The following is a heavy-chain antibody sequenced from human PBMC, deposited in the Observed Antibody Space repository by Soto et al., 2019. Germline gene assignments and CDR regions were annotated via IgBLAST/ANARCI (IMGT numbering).Heavy chain of an antibody. V-gene: IGHV3-48*01. J-gene: IGHJ6*03. CDR3: ARVASLGYCSGGSCQNDYYYYMDV. CDR1: GFTFSSYS. D-gene: IGHD2-15*01. CDR2: ISSSSSTI. Sequence: EVQLVESGGGLVQPGGSLRLSCAASGFTFSSYSMKWVRQAPGKGLEWVSYISSSSSTIYYADSVKGRFTISRDNAKNSLYLQMNSLRAEDTAVYYCARVASLGYCSGGSCQNDYYYYMDVWGKGTTVTVSS.